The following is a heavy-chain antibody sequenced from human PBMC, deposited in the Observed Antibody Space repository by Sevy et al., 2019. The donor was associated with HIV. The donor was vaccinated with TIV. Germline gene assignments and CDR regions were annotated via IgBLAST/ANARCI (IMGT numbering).Heavy chain of an antibody. Sequence: GGSLRLSCAAFGFTVSSNAMAWVRQAPGKGLEWVSGLSAGGGFTYYADPVKGRFTISRDNSKNTLHLQMSSLGAEDTAVYYCATWGIVGRRVFDNWGQGTLVTVSS. CDR3: ATWGIVGRRVFDN. D-gene: IGHD6-6*01. V-gene: IGHV3-23*01. J-gene: IGHJ4*02. CDR2: LSAGGGFT. CDR1: GFTVSSNA.